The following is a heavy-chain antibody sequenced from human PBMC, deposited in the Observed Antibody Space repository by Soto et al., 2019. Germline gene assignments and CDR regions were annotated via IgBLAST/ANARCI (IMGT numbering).Heavy chain of an antibody. CDR2: SSATGAGT. V-gene: IGHV3-23*01. CDR3: AKDRRAGGNYGFYSDF. D-gene: IGHD1-7*01. CDR1: GFTFSSYG. J-gene: IGHJ4*02. Sequence: EVQLLESGGGLVQPGGSLRLSCAASGFTFSSYGMTWVRQAPGKWLEWVSFSSATGAGTYYADSVKGRFTISRDNSKNTLYLQMTSLRADDTAVYYCAKDRRAGGNYGFYSDFWGQGALVIVS.